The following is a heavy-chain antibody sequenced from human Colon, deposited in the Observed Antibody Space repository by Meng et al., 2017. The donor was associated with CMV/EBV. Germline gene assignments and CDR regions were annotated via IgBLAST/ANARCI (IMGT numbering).Heavy chain of an antibody. CDR2: IEYDGSNK. V-gene: IGHV3-30*02. CDR1: GFIFSSYG. Sequence: GESLKISCEASGFIFSSYGMHWVRQAPGKGLEWVALIEYDGSNKKYVDSVKGRFTITRDNSKNTLYLQMSSLRAEDTAVYYCAIRSNWFDPWGQGTLVTVSS. J-gene: IGHJ5*02. CDR3: AIRSNWFDP.